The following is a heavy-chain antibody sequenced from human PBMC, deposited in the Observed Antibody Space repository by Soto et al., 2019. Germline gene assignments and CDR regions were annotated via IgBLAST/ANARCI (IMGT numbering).Heavy chain of an antibody. D-gene: IGHD2-2*01. J-gene: IGHJ6*03. Sequence: TSETLSLTCAVYGWSFSGYYWSWIRQPPGKGLEWIGEINHSGSTNYNPSLKSRVTISVDTSKNQFSLKLSSVTAADTAVYYCARHAQLGYCSSTSCFAHYYYYKDVWGKGTTVTVSS. CDR3: ARHAQLGYCSSTSCFAHYYYYKDV. CDR2: INHSGST. V-gene: IGHV4-34*01. CDR1: GWSFSGYY.